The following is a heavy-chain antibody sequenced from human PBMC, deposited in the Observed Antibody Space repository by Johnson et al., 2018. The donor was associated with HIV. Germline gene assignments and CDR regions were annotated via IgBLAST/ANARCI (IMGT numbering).Heavy chain of an antibody. D-gene: IGHD2-2*01. CDR2: LYSDGRT. CDR1: GFTFSNAW. V-gene: IGHV3-66*04. J-gene: IGHJ3*02. CDR3: ARRCSSSSCSHGAFDI. Sequence: MLLVESGGGLVKPGGSLRLSCAASGFTFSNAWMSWVRQAPGKGLEWLSVLYSDGRTYYADSVKGRFTISRDGSKNTLFLQMNSLRAEDTAVYYCARRCSSSSCSHGAFDIWGQGTVVTVSS.